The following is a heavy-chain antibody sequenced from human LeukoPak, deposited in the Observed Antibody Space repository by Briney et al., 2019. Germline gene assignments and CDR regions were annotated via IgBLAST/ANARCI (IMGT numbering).Heavy chain of an antibody. D-gene: IGHD6-19*01. Sequence: PSETLSLTCTVSGGSISSYYWSWIRQPAGKGLEWIGRIYTSGSTNYNPSLKSRVTMSVDMSKNQFSLKLSSVTAADTAVYYCARLRTEYSSGWYVGQWYFDLWGRGTLVTVSS. J-gene: IGHJ2*01. CDR3: ARLRTEYSSGWYVGQWYFDL. V-gene: IGHV4-4*07. CDR1: GGSISSYY. CDR2: IYTSGST.